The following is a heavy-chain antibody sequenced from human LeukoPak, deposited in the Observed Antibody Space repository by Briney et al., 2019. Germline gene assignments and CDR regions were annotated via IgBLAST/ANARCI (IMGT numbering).Heavy chain of an antibody. CDR2: IRSKANSYAT. Sequence: GGSLRLSCAASEFTFSGSTMHWVRQASGKGLEWVGRIRSKANSYATAYAASVEGRFTISRDDSKNTAYLQMNSLKTEDTAMYYCTRSITGITAHFDYWGQGTLVTVSS. V-gene: IGHV3-73*01. CDR1: EFTFSGST. D-gene: IGHD1-7*01. CDR3: TRSITGITAHFDY. J-gene: IGHJ4*02.